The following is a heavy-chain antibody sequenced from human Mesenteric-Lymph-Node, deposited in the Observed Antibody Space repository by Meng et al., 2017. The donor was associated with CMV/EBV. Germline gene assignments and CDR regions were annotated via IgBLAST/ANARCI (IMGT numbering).Heavy chain of an antibody. J-gene: IGHJ6*02. D-gene: IGHD2-2*02. V-gene: IGHV3-21*01. CDR1: GFTFSSYS. Sequence: GGSLRLSCVASGFTFSSYSMNWVRQAPGKGLEWVASIGTTSAYIYYADSVKGRFTISRDNAKNSLYLQMNSLRAEDTAVYYCARDRVAYCISSSCYTNYYYSGMDVWGQGTTVTVSS. CDR3: ARDRVAYCISSSCYTNYYYSGMDV. CDR2: IGTTSAYI.